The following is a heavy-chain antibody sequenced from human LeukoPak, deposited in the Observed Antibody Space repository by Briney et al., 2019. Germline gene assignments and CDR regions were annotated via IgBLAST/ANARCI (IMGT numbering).Heavy chain of an antibody. Sequence: GASVKVSCKASGYTFTSYGISWVRQAPGQGLEWLGWINTNTGNPTYAQGFSGRFVFSLDTSVSTAYLQISSLKAEDTAVYFCARGGVGFPYYFDYWGQGTLATVSS. CDR1: GYTFTSYG. CDR3: ARGGVGFPYYFDY. CDR2: INTNTGNP. J-gene: IGHJ4*02. V-gene: IGHV7-4-1*02. D-gene: IGHD2-8*01.